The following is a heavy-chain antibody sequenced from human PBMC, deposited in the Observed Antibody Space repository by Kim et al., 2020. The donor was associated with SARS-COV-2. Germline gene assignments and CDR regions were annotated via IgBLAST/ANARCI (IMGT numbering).Heavy chain of an antibody. J-gene: IGHJ3*02. CDR2: ISYDGSNK. Sequence: GGSLRLSCAASGFTFSSYGMHWVRQAPGKGLEWVAVISYDGSNKYYADSVKGRFTISRDNSKNTLYLQMNSLRAEDTAVYYCAKNGYCSSTSCHCGASEAFDIWGQGTLVTVSS. V-gene: IGHV3-30*18. CDR1: GFTFSSYG. CDR3: AKNGYCSSTSCHCGASEAFDI. D-gene: IGHD2-2*01.